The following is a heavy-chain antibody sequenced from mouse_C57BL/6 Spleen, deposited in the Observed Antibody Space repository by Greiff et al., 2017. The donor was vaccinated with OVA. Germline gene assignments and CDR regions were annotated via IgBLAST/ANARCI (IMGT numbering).Heavy chain of an antibody. CDR3: ARSPYYSNYGWYFDV. Sequence: QVQLQQSGAELVKPGASVKISCKASGYAFSRYWMNWVKQRPGQGLEWIGQIYPGDGDTNYNGKFKGKATLTADKSSSTAYMQLSSLTSEDSAVYFCARSPYYSNYGWYFDVWGTGTTVTVSS. CDR2: IYPGDGDT. J-gene: IGHJ1*03. V-gene: IGHV1-80*01. D-gene: IGHD2-5*01. CDR1: GYAFSRYW.